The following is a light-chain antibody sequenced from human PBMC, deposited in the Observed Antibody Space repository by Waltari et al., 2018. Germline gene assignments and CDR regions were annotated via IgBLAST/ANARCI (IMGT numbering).Light chain of an antibody. CDR3: QQSYSTPWT. J-gene: IGKJ1*01. CDR1: QSISST. Sequence: DIQMTQSPSSLSASVGDRVTITCRASQSISSTLKWYQQKPGKAPKLLIDAASSWQSGVPSRFSGSGSGTDFTLTISSLQPEDFATYYCQQSYSTPWTFGQGTKVEIK. CDR2: AAS. V-gene: IGKV1-39*01.